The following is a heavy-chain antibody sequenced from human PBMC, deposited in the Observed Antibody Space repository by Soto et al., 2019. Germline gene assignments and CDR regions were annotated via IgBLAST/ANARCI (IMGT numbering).Heavy chain of an antibody. J-gene: IGHJ5*02. CDR1: GGSISSGDYY. CDR3: ARELLGLDCSGGSCYGDWFDP. Sequence: QVQLQESGPGLVKPSQTLSLTCTVSGGSISSGDYYWSWIRQPPGKGLEWIGYIYYSGSTYYNPSLKSRVTISVDTSKNQFSLKLSSVTAADTAVYYCARELLGLDCSGGSCYGDWFDPWGQGTLVTVSS. D-gene: IGHD2-15*01. V-gene: IGHV4-30-4*01. CDR2: IYYSGST.